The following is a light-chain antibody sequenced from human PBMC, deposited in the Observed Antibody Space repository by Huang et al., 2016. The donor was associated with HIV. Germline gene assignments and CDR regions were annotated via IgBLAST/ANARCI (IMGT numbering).Light chain of an antibody. CDR1: QSVGNY. CDR2: DTS. Sequence: IVLTQSPATLSWYPGERVTLSCRASQSVGNYIAWYQQHPGQSPKLLFYDTSNRAPGTPVRFSGSGSGTDFTLTISSLESEDFAVYYCQQRSSGVTFGGGTKVQVK. V-gene: IGKV3-11*01. J-gene: IGKJ4*01. CDR3: QQRSSGVT.